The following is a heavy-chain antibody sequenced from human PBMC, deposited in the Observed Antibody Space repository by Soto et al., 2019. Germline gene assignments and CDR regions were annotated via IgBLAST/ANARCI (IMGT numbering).Heavy chain of an antibody. CDR1: GFTFSSYW. J-gene: IGHJ4*02. D-gene: IGHD3-16*02. Sequence: GSLRLSCAASGFTFSSYWMHWVRQVPEKGLVWVSRINSDGSITNYADAVKGRFTISRDNVKNTLYLQMNSLRAEDTAVYYCVRYPRSVGGSYRPDYWGQGTLVTVSS. CDR3: VRYPRSVGGSYRPDY. CDR2: INSDGSIT. V-gene: IGHV3-74*01.